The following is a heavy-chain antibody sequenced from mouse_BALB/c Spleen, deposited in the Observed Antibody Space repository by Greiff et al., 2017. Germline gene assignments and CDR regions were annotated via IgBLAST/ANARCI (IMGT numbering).Heavy chain of an antibody. Sequence: EVQRVESGGGLVKPGGSLKLSCAASGFTFSSYAMSWVRQTPEKRLEWVASISSGDSIYYPDSVKGRFTISRDNARNILYLQMSSLRSEDTAMYYCARGWGYYGYDRYYFDYWGQGTTLTVSS. D-gene: IGHD2-2*01. J-gene: IGHJ2*01. CDR2: ISSGDSI. CDR3: ARGWGYYGYDRYYFDY. CDR1: GFTFSSYA. V-gene: IGHV5-6-5*01.